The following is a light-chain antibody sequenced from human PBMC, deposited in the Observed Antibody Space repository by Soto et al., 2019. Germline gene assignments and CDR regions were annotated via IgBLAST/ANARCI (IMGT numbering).Light chain of an antibody. J-gene: IGLJ3*02. CDR3: CSYAGGSTWV. CDR1: SSDVGIYNL. Sequence: QSALTQPASVSGSPGQPITISCTGTSSDVGIYNLVSWYQQHPGKAPKLMIYEVSKRPSGVSNRFSASKSGNTASLTISGLQAEDEADYYCCSYAGGSTWVFGGGTKLTVL. V-gene: IGLV2-23*02. CDR2: EVS.